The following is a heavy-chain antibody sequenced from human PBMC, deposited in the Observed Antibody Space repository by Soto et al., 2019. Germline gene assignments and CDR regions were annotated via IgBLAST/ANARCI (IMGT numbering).Heavy chain of an antibody. J-gene: IGHJ6*02. D-gene: IGHD6-19*01. CDR2: ISYDGSNK. CDR1: GFTLSSYG. CDR3: AKDYSSGWYNA. V-gene: IGHV3-30*18. Sequence: QVQLVESGGGVVQPGRSLRLSCAASGFTLSSYGMHWVRQAPGKGLEWVAVISYDGSNKYYADSVKGRFTISRDNSKNALYLQMNSLRAEDTAVYYCAKDYSSGWYNAWGQGTTVTVSS.